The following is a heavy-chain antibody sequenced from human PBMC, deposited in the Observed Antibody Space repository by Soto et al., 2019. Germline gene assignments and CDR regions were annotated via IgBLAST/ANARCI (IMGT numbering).Heavy chain of an antibody. J-gene: IGHJ3*02. Sequence: SGPTLVQPTQTLTLTCTFSGLSLSTSGVGVGWVRQPPGKALEWLALIYWNDDKHYSQSLTSMLIITKDTSNNLVVLIMTNTDPVDTATYYCAPMTTVATSAFDIWGQGTMVTVSS. CDR1: GLSLSTSGVG. CDR2: IYWNDDK. D-gene: IGHD4-17*01. CDR3: APMTTVATSAFDI. V-gene: IGHV2-5*01.